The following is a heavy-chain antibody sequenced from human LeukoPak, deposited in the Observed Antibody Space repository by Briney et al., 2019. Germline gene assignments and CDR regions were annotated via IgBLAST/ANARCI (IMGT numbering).Heavy chain of an antibody. CDR1: GGSISSSSYY. J-gene: IGHJ6*02. CDR3: ARGSSWYYYGMDV. CDR2: IYYSGST. Sequence: PSETLSLTCTVSGGSISSSSYYWGWIRQPPGKGLEWIGSIYYSGSTYYNPSLKSRVTISVDTSKNQFSLKLSSVTAADTAVYYCARGSSWYYYGMDVWGQGTTVTVSS. D-gene: IGHD6-13*01. V-gene: IGHV4-39*07.